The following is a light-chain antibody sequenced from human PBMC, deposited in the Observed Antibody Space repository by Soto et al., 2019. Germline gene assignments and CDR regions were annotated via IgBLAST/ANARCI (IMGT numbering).Light chain of an antibody. CDR2: EVS. CDR1: SSDVGGYNY. CDR3: SSYTISSSPLYV. J-gene: IGLJ1*01. Sequence: QSALTQPASVSGSPGQSITISCTGTSSDVGGYNYVSWYQQHPGKAPKLMIYEVSNRPSGVSNRFSGSKSGNTASLTISGLQAEDEDDYYCSSYTISSSPLYVFGTGTTLTVL. V-gene: IGLV2-14*01.